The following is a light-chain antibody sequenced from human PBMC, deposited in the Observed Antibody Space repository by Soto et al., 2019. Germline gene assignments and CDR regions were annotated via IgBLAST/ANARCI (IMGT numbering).Light chain of an antibody. V-gene: IGLV1-47*02. CDR1: NSNIRRNY. CDR2: GNN. CDR3: AACDDSLSGVV. Sequence: QSVLTQSPSASGTPGQGVTISCSGRNSNIRRNYVYWYQQLPGTAPKLLIYGNNQRPSGVPDRFSGFKSGTSASLAISGLRSEDEADYYCAACDDSLSGVVFGGGTQLTVL. J-gene: IGLJ3*02.